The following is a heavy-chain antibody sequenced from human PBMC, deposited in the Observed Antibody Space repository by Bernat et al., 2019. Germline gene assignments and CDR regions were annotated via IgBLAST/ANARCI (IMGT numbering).Heavy chain of an antibody. CDR3: AKDLGASGSYYAY. Sequence: VQLVESGGGLVQPGGSLRLSCAASGFTFSSYGMHWVRQAPGKGLEWVAVISYDGSNKYYGDSVKGRFTISRDNSKNTLYVQMNSLRAEDTAVYYCAKDLGASGSYYAYWGQGTLVTVSS. V-gene: IGHV3-30*18. CDR1: GFTFSSYG. J-gene: IGHJ4*02. D-gene: IGHD3-10*01. CDR2: ISYDGSNK.